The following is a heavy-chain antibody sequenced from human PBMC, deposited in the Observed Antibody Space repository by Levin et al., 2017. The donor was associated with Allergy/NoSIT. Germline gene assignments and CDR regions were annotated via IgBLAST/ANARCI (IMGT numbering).Heavy chain of an antibody. Sequence: GGSLRLSCAASGFAVSSNYMSWVRQAPGTGLECVSIIYADGTTYHADSVKGRFTISRDNSKNMLYLQMNSLRDDDTAVYYCATDGGRSLIRNWGQGTLVTVSS. D-gene: IGHD3-16*01. CDR3: ATDGGRSLIRN. V-gene: IGHV3-53*01. CDR1: GFAVSSNY. J-gene: IGHJ4*02. CDR2: IYADGTT.